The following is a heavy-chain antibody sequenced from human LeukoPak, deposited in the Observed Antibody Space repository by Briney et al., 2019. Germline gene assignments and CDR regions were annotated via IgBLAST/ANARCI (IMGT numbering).Heavy chain of an antibody. D-gene: IGHD2-2*02. CDR3: ARDYCSSTGCYTKDAFDI. J-gene: IGHJ3*02. Sequence: GGSLRLSCTASRFTFSSYTMNWVRQAPGKGLEWVSSISSSSSYIYYADSVKGRFTISRDNAKNSLYLQMNSLRAGDTAVYYCARDYCSSTGCYTKDAFDIWGQGTMVTVSS. CDR2: ISSSSSYI. CDR1: RFTFSSYT. V-gene: IGHV3-21*01.